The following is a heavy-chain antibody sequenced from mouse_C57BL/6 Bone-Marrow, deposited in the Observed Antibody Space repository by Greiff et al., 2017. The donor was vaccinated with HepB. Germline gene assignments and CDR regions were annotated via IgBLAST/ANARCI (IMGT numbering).Heavy chain of an antibody. CDR3: TREAIYYYGSSYFDY. V-gene: IGHV5-9-1*02. Sequence: EVNLVESGEGLVKPGGSLKLSCAASGFTFSSYAMSWVRQTPEKRLEWVAYISSGGDYIYYADTVKGRFTISRDNARNTLYLQMSSLKSEDTAMYYCTREAIYYYGSSYFDYWGQGTTLTVSS. D-gene: IGHD1-1*01. CDR2: ISSGGDYI. J-gene: IGHJ2*01. CDR1: GFTFSSYA.